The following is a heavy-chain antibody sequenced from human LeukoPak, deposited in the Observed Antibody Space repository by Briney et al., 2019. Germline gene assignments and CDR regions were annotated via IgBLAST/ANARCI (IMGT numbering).Heavy chain of an antibody. J-gene: IGHJ4*02. CDR3: VGFDY. CDR2: ISYDGSNK. Sequence: PGGSLRHSCAASGFTFSNFWMHWVRQAPGKGLEWVAVISYDGSNKYYADSVKGRFTISRDNSKNTLYLQMNSLRAEDTAVYYCVGFDYWGQGTLVAVSS. CDR1: GFTFSNFW. V-gene: IGHV3-30*03.